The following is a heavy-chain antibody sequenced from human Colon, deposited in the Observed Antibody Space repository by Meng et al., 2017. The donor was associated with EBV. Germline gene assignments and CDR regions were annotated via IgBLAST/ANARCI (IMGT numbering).Heavy chain of an antibody. Sequence: QVQRQWEGPGRVKPSQTLSLTWTVSGGSISSGDYYWSWIRQPPGKGLEWIGYIYYSGSTYYNPSLKSRVTISVDTSKNQFSLKLSSVTAADTAVYYCARDRGGLGAFDYWGQGTLVTVSS. CDR3: ARDRGGLGAFDY. CDR1: GGSISSGDYY. V-gene: IGHV4-30-4*01. CDR2: IYYSGST. J-gene: IGHJ4*02. D-gene: IGHD5-12*01.